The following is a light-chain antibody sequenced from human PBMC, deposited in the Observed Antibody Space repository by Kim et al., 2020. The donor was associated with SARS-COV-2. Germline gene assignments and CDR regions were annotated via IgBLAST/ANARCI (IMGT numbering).Light chain of an antibody. V-gene: IGLV4-69*01. Sequence: SVKLTCSLSRGHSSYAIAWHQQQPEKGPRYLMKLNSDGSHSKGDGIPDRFSGSSSGAERYLTISSLQSEDEADYYCQTWGTGIWVFGGGTQLTVL. CDR2: LNSDGSH. CDR1: RGHSSYA. J-gene: IGLJ3*02. CDR3: QTWGTGIWV.